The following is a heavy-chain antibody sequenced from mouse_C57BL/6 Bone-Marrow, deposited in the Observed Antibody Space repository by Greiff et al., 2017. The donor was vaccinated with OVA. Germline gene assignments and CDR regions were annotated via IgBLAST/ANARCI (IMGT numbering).Heavy chain of an antibody. CDR2: ISDGGSYT. CDR1: GFTFSSYA. J-gene: IGHJ2*01. D-gene: IGHD2-1*01. Sequence: EVKLMESGGGLVKPGGSLKLSCAASGFTFSSYAMSWVRQTPEKRLEWVATISDGGSYTYYPDNVKGRFTISRDNAKNNLYLQMSHLKSDDTAMYYCARAGLYYPYYFDYWGQGTTLTVSS. CDR3: ARAGLYYPYYFDY. V-gene: IGHV5-4*03.